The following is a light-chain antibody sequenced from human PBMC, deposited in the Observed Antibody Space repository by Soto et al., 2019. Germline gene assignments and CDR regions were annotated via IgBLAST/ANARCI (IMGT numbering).Light chain of an antibody. J-gene: IGKJ4*01. V-gene: IGKV1-6*01. CDR3: LQDHNFPPT. CDR2: SAS. Sequence: AIQMTQSPSSLSASVGDRVTITCRASLGIRNDLGWYQKKPGKAPKLLIYSASNLQTVVPSRFSGSGSGTDFTLTIRSLQPEDFATYYCLQDHNFPPTFGGGTKVEIK. CDR1: LGIRND.